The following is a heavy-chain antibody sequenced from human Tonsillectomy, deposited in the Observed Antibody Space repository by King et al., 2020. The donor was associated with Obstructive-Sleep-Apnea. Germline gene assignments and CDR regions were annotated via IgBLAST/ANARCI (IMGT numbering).Heavy chain of an antibody. CDR1: GFTFSSHT. V-gene: IGHV3-64D*09. J-gene: IGHJ2*01. CDR3: VKGGDCSSASCLYWYFDL. Sequence: VQLVESGGDLVQPGGSLRLSCSASGFTFSSHTMHWVRQAPGKGLECVSAITSDEYYADSVKGRFTISRDNSKNMLYLQMSSLRAEDTAVYYCVKGGDCSSASCLYWYFDLWGRGTLVTVSS. D-gene: IGHD2-2*01. CDR2: ITSDE.